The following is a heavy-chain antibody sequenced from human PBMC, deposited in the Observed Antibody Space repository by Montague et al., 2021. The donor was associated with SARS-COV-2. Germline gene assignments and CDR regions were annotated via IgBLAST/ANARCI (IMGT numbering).Heavy chain of an antibody. CDR1: GDSIMTTDC. CDR3: VRAGGFHNRPPV. CDR2: IYQTAST. J-gene: IGHJ4*02. V-gene: IGHV4-4*02. D-gene: IGHD1-26*01. Sequence: SETLSLTCAVSGDSIMTTDCWTWVRQPPGKGLEWIGEIYQTASTNYKPSLKSRVTMSVDRSKNQFSLGLNSVTAADTALYYCVRAGGFHNRPPVWGQGALVIVSS.